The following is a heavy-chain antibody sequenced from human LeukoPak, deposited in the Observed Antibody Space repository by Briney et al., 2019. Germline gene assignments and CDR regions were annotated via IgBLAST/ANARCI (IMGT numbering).Heavy chain of an antibody. V-gene: IGHV1-24*01. CDR3: ARGPARGERAVAGKSNWFDP. CDR2: FDPEDGET. J-gene: IGHJ5*02. Sequence: ASVKVSCKVSGYTLTELSMHRVRQAPGKGLEWMGGFDPEDGETIYAQKFQGRVTMTEDTSTDTAYMELSSLRSEDTAVYYCARGPARGERAVAGKSNWFDPWGQGTLVTVSS. D-gene: IGHD6-19*01. CDR1: GYTLTELS.